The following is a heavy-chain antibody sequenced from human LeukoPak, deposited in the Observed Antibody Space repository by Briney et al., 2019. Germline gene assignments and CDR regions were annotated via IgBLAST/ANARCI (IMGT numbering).Heavy chain of an antibody. CDR2: IYTSGST. D-gene: IGHD6-19*01. V-gene: IGHV4-4*07. J-gene: IGHJ6*03. CDR3: ARGLYSSGYYGSYYYMDV. Sequence: SETLSLTCTVSGGSISSYYWSWIRQPAGKGLEWIGRIYTSGSTNYNPSLKSRVTISVDTSKNQFSLKLNSVTAADTAMYYCARGLYSSGYYGSYYYMDVWGKGTTVTIS. CDR1: GGSISSYY.